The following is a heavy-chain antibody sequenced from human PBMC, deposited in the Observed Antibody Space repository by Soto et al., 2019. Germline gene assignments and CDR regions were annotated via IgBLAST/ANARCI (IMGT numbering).Heavy chain of an antibody. J-gene: IGHJ5*02. CDR2: IYTSGST. CDR3: ARVRRALYCSGGSCYHQWFDP. Sequence: QVQLQESGPGLVKPSETLSLTCTVSGGSISSYYWSWIRQPAGKGLEWIGRIYTSGSTNYNPSLKSRVTMSVDTSKNQFSLKLSSVTAADTAVYYCARVRRALYCSGGSCYHQWFDPWGQGTLVTVSS. CDR1: GGSISSYY. D-gene: IGHD2-15*01. V-gene: IGHV4-4*07.